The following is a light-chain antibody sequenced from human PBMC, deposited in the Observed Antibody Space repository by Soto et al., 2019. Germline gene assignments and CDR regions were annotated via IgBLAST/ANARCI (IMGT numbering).Light chain of an antibody. Sequence: QSVLTQPASVFGSPGQSITISCTGTSSDVGGYPLVSWYQQHPGKAPKLMIYEGSKRPSGVSNRFSGSKSGYTASLTISGLQAEDEADYYCCSYAGPRYVFGSGTKLTVL. J-gene: IGLJ1*01. CDR3: CSYAGPRYV. CDR1: SSDVGGYPL. V-gene: IGLV2-23*01. CDR2: EGS.